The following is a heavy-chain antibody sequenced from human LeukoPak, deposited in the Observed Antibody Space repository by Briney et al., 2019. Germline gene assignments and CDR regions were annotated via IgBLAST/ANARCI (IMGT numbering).Heavy chain of an antibody. J-gene: IGHJ6*03. D-gene: IGHD3-10*01. CDR2: ISGSGGST. CDR1: GFTFSSYA. V-gene: IGHV3-23*01. Sequence: PGGSLRLSCAASGFTFSSYAMSWVRQAPGKGLEWFSAISGSGGSTYYADSVKGRFTISRHNSKNTLYLQMNSLRAEDTAVYYCAKGSVRGASRYYYMDVWGKGTTVTVSS. CDR3: AKGSVRGASRYYYMDV.